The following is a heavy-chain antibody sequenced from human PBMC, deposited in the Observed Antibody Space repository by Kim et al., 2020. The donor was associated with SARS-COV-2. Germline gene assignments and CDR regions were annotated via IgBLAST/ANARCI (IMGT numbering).Heavy chain of an antibody. D-gene: IGHD7-27*01. Sequence: SETLSLTCTVSGGSISSSTYYWGWIRQPPGKGLEWIGSIYYSGSTYYNPSLKSRVTISVDTSKNQFSLKLRSVTAADTAVYYCARHCNWGLAFFGSVSTYYYYYYMDVWGKGTTVTVSS. CDR3: ARHCNWGLAFFGSVSTYYYYYYMDV. CDR2: IYYSGST. J-gene: IGHJ6*03. V-gene: IGHV4-39*01. CDR1: GGSISSSTYY.